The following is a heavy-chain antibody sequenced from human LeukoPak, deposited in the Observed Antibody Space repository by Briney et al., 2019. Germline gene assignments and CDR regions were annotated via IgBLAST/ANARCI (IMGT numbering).Heavy chain of an antibody. CDR2: FDPEDGET. V-gene: IGHV1-24*01. D-gene: IGHD6-19*01. J-gene: IGHJ4*02. CDR1: GYTLTELS. Sequence: GASVKVSCKVSGYTLTELSIHWVRQAPGKGLEWMGGFDPEDGETIYAQKFQGRVTMTEDASTDTAYMELSSLRSEDTALYYCATVLAVPGDYWGQGTLVTVSS. CDR3: ATVLAVPGDY.